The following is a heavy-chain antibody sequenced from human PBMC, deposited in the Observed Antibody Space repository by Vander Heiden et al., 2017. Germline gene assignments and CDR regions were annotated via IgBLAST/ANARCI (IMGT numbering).Heavy chain of an antibody. V-gene: IGHV4-39*01. D-gene: IGHD1-7*01. Sequence: QLQLQESGPGLVKSSETLSLTCTVSGGSISSRSYYWGWIRQPPGQGLEWIGSIYYSGNTYYNSSLESRLTISVDTSKSQFYLEVTTVTAADTAVYFCARAESGITATTQRFDSWGQGILVTVSS. CDR1: GGSISSRSYY. CDR3: ARAESGITATTQRFDS. J-gene: IGHJ4*02. CDR2: IYYSGNT.